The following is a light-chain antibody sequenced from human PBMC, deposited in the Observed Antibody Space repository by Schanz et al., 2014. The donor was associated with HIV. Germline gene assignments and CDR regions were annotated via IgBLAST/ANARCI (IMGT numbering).Light chain of an antibody. J-gene: IGLJ2*01. CDR2: ANT. Sequence: QSVLTQPPSVSGAPGQRVTISCTGSRSNIGAGYDVHWYQQLPGAAPKLLIYANTNRPSGVPDRFSGSKSGTSASLVISALQSEDEADYFCATWDIGLNGPVFGGGTKLTVL. CDR3: ATWDIGLNGPV. CDR1: RSNIGAGYD. V-gene: IGLV1-40*01.